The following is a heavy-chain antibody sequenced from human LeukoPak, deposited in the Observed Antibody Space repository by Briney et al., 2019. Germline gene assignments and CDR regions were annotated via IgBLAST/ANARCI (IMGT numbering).Heavy chain of an antibody. J-gene: IGHJ5*02. Sequence: GASVKVSCKASGYTFTSYGISWVRQAPGQGLEWMGWISAYNGNTNYAQKLQGRVTMTTDTSTSTAYMELRSLSSDDTAVYYCARVDVLRFLEWSYEVPWGQGTLVTVSS. CDR1: GYTFTSYG. D-gene: IGHD3-3*01. V-gene: IGHV1-18*01. CDR2: ISAYNGNT. CDR3: ARVDVLRFLEWSYEVP.